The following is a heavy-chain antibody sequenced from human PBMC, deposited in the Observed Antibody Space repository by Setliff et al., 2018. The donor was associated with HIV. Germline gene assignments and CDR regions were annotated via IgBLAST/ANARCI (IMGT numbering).Heavy chain of an antibody. D-gene: IGHD5-12*01. Sequence: SSETLSLTCSVSGGSVGSGSYYWSWIRQPAGKGLEWIGRIYTSGSTNYNPSLKSRVTMSVDTSKNQFSLKLSSVTAADTAVYYCARAEMATIVAFDIWGQGTMVTVSS. CDR2: IYTSGST. V-gene: IGHV4-61*02. CDR3: ARAEMATIVAFDI. CDR1: GGSVGSGSYY. J-gene: IGHJ3*02.